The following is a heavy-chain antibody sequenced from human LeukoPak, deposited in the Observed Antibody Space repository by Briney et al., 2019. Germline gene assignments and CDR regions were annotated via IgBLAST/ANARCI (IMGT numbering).Heavy chain of an antibody. Sequence: GVSLRFSCSASGFNFHDIGLSWVPQAQGKGLKWVSSLNWIGASTGHADYVKGRFTISRDNAKNSMYLQMNSLRAEDTALYHCARDNYYGSGSYSFRSYYYMDVWGKGTMVTISS. D-gene: IGHD3-10*01. J-gene: IGHJ6*03. CDR2: LNWIGAST. V-gene: IGHV3-20*01. CDR1: GFNFHDIG. CDR3: ARDNYYGSGSYSFRSYYYMDV.